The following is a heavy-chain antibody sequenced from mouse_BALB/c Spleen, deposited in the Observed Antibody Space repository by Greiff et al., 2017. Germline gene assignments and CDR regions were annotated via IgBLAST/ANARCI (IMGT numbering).Heavy chain of an antibody. CDR3: VRDSGYGSRRWDFDV. J-gene: IGHJ1*01. V-gene: IGHV2-9-2*01. Sequence: VQLQESGPGLVAPSQSLSITCTVSGFSLTSYDISWIRQPPGKGLEWLGVIWTGGGTNYHSAFMSRLSISKDNSKSQVFLKVNSLQTDDTAIYYCVRDSGYGSRRWDFDVWGAGTSVPGSS. D-gene: IGHD1-1*01. CDR2: IWTGGGT. CDR1: GFSLTSYD.